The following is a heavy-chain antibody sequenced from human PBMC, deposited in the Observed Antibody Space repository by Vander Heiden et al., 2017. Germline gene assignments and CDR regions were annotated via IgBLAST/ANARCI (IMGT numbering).Heavy chain of an antibody. D-gene: IGHD6-19*01. J-gene: IGHJ6*02. CDR2: IFWNDEK. CDR3: ARIRVAVTYYYGLDV. V-gene: IGHV2-26*01. CDR1: GFPLSNDRTG. Sequence: QVTLKVPGPVLVKPTETLTLTCSASGFPLSNDRTGVSWIRQSPGKTLEWLAHIFWNDEKSYIPSLKSRLSIYKDTSKSQVVLTMTNMDPVDTATYYCARIRVAVTYYYGLDVWGQGTTVTVSS.